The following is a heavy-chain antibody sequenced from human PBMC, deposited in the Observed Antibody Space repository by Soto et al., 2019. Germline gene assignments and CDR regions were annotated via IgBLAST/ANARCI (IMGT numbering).Heavy chain of an antibody. V-gene: IGHV4-4*02. CDR3: ARESGSITVRGPFDN. CDR2: IYHGRST. J-gene: IGHJ3*02. CDR1: GGSISTNNW. D-gene: IGHD3-10*01. Sequence: QVQLQESGPGLVKPLGTLSLTCSVSGGSISTNNWWSWVRQSPGKGLECIGEIYHGRSTNYNPSLMNRITISIDESRNHFSLRLKSVTAADTAIYYCARESGSITVRGPFDNWGQGTLVTVSS.